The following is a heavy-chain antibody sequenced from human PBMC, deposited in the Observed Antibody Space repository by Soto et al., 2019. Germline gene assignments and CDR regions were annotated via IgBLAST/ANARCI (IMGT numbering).Heavy chain of an antibody. Sequence: PVGSLRLSCVASGFTFRTNPMSWVRQAPGKGLEWVSGVSDSGAKTYYADSVKGRFTVSGDNSKNTLYLEMKSLRAEDTAVYYCAKDFQFGGSGTGYFDNWGQGTLVTAPQ. V-gene: IGHV3-23*01. J-gene: IGHJ4*02. CDR1: GFTFRTNP. D-gene: IGHD3-10*01. CDR3: AKDFQFGGSGTGYFDN. CDR2: VSDSGAKT.